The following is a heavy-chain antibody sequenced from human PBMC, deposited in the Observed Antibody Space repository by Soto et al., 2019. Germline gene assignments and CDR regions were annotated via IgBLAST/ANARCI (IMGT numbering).Heavy chain of an antibody. CDR3: AKASEYCSGGSCYEYFDY. J-gene: IGHJ4*02. CDR1: GFTFSSYG. D-gene: IGHD2-15*01. Sequence: GGSLRLSCAASGFTFSSYGMHWVRQAPGKGLEWVAVISYDGSNKYYADSVKGRFTISRDNSKNTLYLQMNSLRAEDTAVYYCAKASEYCSGGSCYEYFDYWGQGTLVTVSS. V-gene: IGHV3-30*18. CDR2: ISYDGSNK.